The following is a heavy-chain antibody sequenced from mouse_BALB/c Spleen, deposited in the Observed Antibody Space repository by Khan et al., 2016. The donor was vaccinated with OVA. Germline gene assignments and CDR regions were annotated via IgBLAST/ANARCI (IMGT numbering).Heavy chain of an antibody. CDR3: ACELRGFAY. J-gene: IGHJ3*01. V-gene: IGHV3-8*02. CDR1: GDSITRGY. Sequence: EVQLVESGPSLVKPSQTLSLTCSVTGDSITRGYWNWIRKFPGNKLDYMGYISYSGNTYCNPSLKSRISITRDTSKNQYYLQLNSVTTEDTATYXCACELRGFAYWGQGTLVTVSA. D-gene: IGHD1-1*01. CDR2: ISYSGNT.